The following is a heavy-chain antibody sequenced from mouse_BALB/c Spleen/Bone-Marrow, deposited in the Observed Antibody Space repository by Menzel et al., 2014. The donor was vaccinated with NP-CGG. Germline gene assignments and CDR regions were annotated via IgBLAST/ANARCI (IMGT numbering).Heavy chain of an antibody. V-gene: IGHV5-17*02. CDR3: TRGGNWDDFDS. Sequence: EVKLVESGGGLVQPGGSRKLSCAASGFTFSSFGMHWVRQAPEKGLEWVAYISSGSSTIFYADTVKGRFTVSRDNPKNTLFVQMTSLRSEDTAMYFCTRGGNWDDFDSWGQGTTLTVSS. D-gene: IGHD4-1*01. CDR2: ISSGSSTI. CDR1: GFTFSSFG. J-gene: IGHJ2*01.